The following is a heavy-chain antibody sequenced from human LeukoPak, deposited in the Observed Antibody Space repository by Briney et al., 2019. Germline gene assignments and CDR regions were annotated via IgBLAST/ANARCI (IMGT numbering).Heavy chain of an antibody. D-gene: IGHD7-27*01. CDR2: IIPIFGTA. CDR1: GGTFSSYA. Sequence: SVKVSCXASGGTFSSYAISWVRQAPGQGLEWMGRIIPIFGTANYAQKFQGRVTITTDESTSTAYMELSSLRSEDTAVYYCARRPLRTGDAFDYWGQGTLVTVSS. CDR3: ARRPLRTGDAFDY. J-gene: IGHJ4*02. V-gene: IGHV1-69*05.